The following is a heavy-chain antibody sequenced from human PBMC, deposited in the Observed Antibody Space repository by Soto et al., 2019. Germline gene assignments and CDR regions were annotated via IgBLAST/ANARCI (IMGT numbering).Heavy chain of an antibody. J-gene: IGHJ5*02. CDR3: VRAHAVGCSNWFDP. Sequence: ASVKVSGKTSGYIFSANYIHWVRQAPGQGLEWLGWINPHSGATNYAQKFLGRVTMSADTSASTAYMDLARLKSDDTAVYDCVRAHAVGCSNWFDPGGRGTLVTVSS. CDR2: INPHSGAT. D-gene: IGHD3-10*02. V-gene: IGHV1-2*02. CDR1: GYIFSANY.